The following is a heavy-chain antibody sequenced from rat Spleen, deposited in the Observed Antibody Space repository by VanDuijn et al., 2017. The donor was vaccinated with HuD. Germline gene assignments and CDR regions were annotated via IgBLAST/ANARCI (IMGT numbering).Heavy chain of an antibody. Sequence: EVQLVESGGRLVQPGNSLKLSCAASGFTFSDHAMAWVRQFPKKGLEWVAIIIYDGSGTFYRDSVKGRFTISRDKAKSTLYLQMDSLRSEDSATYYCARQWDYWGQGVMVTVSS. CDR3: ARQWDY. CDR2: IIYDGSGT. CDR1: GFTFSDHA. J-gene: IGHJ2*01. V-gene: IGHV5-17*01.